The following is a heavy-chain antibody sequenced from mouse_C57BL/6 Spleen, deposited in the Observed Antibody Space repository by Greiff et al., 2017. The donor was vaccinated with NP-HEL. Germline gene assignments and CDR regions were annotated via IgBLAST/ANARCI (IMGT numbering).Heavy chain of an antibody. CDR2: IRSKSNNYAT. J-gene: IGHJ3*01. Sequence: EVKLVESGGGLVQPKGSLKLSCAASGFSFNTYAMNWVRQAPGKGLEWVARIRSKSNNYATYYADSVKDRFTISRDDSESMLYLQMNNLKTEDTAMYYCVRRDYSNAGFAYWGQGTLVTVSA. CDR1: GFSFNTYA. V-gene: IGHV10-1*01. D-gene: IGHD2-5*01. CDR3: VRRDYSNAGFAY.